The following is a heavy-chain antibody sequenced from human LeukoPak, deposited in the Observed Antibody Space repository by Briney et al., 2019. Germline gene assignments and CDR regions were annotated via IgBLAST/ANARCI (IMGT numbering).Heavy chain of an antibody. D-gene: IGHD1-26*01. Sequence: PGGSLRLSCAASGFTFSSYAMTWIGQAPGKGLEWVSSISGSGGSTYYADSVKGRFTISRDNSRNMLFLQMNSLRADDTAVYYCAKDLVVGALDYWGQGTLVTVSS. CDR1: GFTFSSYA. V-gene: IGHV3-23*01. CDR2: ISGSGGST. CDR3: AKDLVVGALDY. J-gene: IGHJ4*02.